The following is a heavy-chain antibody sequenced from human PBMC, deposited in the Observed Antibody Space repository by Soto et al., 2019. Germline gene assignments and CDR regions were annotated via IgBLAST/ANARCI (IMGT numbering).Heavy chain of an antibody. V-gene: IGHV3-13*01. Sequence: GGSLRLSCAASGFTFSSYDMHWVRQATGKGLEWVSAIGTAGDTYYPGSVKGRFTISRENAKNSLYLQMNSLRAEDTAVYYCARVGIVVVPAAEEDYGMDVWGQGTTVTVSS. CDR3: ARVGIVVVPAAEEDYGMDV. CDR1: GFTFSSYD. J-gene: IGHJ6*02. D-gene: IGHD2-2*01. CDR2: IGTAGDT.